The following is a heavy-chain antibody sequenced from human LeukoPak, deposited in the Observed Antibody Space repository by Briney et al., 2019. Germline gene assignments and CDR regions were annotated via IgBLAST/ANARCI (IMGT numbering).Heavy chain of an antibody. V-gene: IGHV3-30*02. D-gene: IGHD3-10*02. CDR2: IRYDGSNK. CDR3: AKGDFLTMFYNWFDP. Sequence: PGGSLRLSCAASGFTFSSYAMHWVRQAPGKGLEWVAFIRYDGSNKYYADSVKGRFTISRDNSKNTLYLQMNSLRAEDTAVYYCAKGDFLTMFYNWFDPWGQGTLVTVSS. J-gene: IGHJ5*02. CDR1: GFTFSSYA.